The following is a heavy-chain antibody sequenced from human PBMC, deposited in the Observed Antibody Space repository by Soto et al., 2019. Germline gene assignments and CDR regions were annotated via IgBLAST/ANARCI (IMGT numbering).Heavy chain of an antibody. CDR3: AREAATGGVDY. V-gene: IGHV3-13*01. J-gene: IGHJ4*02. CDR1: GFTFSSYD. Sequence: EVQLVESGGGLVQPGGSLRLSCAASGFTFSSYDMHWVRQATGKGLEWVSAIGTAGDTYYPGSVKGRFTISRENAKNSLYLQMNSLRAGDTAVYYCAREAATGGVDYWGQGTLVTVSS. D-gene: IGHD6-13*01. CDR2: IGTAGDT.